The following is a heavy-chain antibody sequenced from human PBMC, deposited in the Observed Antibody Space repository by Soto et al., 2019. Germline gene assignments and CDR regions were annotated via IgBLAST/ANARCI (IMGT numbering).Heavy chain of an antibody. Sequence: QVQLVQSGAEVRQPASSVKVSCKTSGGTFSSYAISWVRQAPGQGLEWMGGIVPIVDTSTYAQKFQGRVTITADESTSTVYMELSSLRSDDTAVYYCVRVVAIPGSPDNWGQGTLVTVSS. CDR3: VRVVAIPGSPDN. CDR1: GGTFSSYA. D-gene: IGHD2-15*01. V-gene: IGHV1-69*12. J-gene: IGHJ4*02. CDR2: IVPIVDTS.